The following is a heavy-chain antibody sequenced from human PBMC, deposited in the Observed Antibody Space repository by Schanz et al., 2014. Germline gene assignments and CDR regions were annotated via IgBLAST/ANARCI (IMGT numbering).Heavy chain of an antibody. CDR1: GFIVRSNY. D-gene: IGHD3-10*02. Sequence: EVQLVESGGGLVQPGGSLRLSCAVSGFIVRSNYMTWVRQAPGKGLEWVSFGHPGGSTYYPDSVKGRFTISRDSSKNTLYLQMNSLRPEDTAIYYCAKNQYDDVDWSSFYFDFWGQGTLVTVSS. V-gene: IGHV3-66*01. CDR3: AKNQYDDVDWSSFYFDF. J-gene: IGHJ4*02. CDR2: GHPGGST.